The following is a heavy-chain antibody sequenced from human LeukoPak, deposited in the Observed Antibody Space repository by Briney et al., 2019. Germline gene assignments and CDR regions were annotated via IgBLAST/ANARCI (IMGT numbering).Heavy chain of an antibody. V-gene: IGHV4-34*01. CDR2: INHSGST. CDR3: ARGGYCSSTSCYSSIHWFDP. J-gene: IGHJ5*02. Sequence: SETLSLTCAVYGGSFSGYYWSWIRQPPGKGLEWIGEINHSGSTNYNPSLKSRVTISVDTPKNQFSLKLSSVTAADTAVYYCARGGYCSSTSCYSSIHWFDPWGQGTLVTVSS. D-gene: IGHD2-2*01. CDR1: GGSFSGYY.